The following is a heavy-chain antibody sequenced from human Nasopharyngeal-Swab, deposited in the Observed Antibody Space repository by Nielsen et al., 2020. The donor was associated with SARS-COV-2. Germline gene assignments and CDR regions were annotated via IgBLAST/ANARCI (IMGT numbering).Heavy chain of an antibody. J-gene: IGHJ4*02. Sequence: SVKVSCKASFSNYAISWVRQAPGQGLEWMGRIIPILGIANYAQKFQGRVTITADKSTSTAYMELSSLRSEDTAVYYCAGPRGDYGGFDYWGQGTLVTVSS. CDR1: FSNYA. D-gene: IGHD4-17*01. V-gene: IGHV1-69*04. CDR2: IIPILGIA. CDR3: AGPRGDYGGFDY.